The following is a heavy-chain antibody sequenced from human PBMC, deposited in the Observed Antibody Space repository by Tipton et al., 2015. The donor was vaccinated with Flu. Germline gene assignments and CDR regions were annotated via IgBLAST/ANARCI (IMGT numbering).Heavy chain of an antibody. CDR2: IRSKANSYAT. CDR1: GFTFSGSA. D-gene: IGHD6-19*01. V-gene: IGHV3-73*01. CDR3: TRLGGGAVAGTAGVY. Sequence: AASGFTFSGSAMHWVRQASGKGLEWVGRIRSKANSYATAYAASVKGRFTISRDDSKNTAYLQMNSLKTEDTAVYYCTRLGGGAVAGTAGVYWGQGTLVTVSS. J-gene: IGHJ4*02.